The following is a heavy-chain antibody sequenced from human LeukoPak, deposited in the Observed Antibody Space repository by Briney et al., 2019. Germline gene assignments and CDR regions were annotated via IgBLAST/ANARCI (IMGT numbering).Heavy chain of an antibody. CDR3: ARDDYDSSGYYYAWFDP. Sequence: SVKVSCKASGGTFSSYAISWVRQAPGQGLDWMGGIIPIFGTANYAQKFQGRVTITADESTSTAYMELSSLRSEDTAVYYCARDDYDSSGYYYAWFDPWGQGTLVTVSS. D-gene: IGHD3-22*01. CDR1: GGTFSSYA. J-gene: IGHJ5*02. CDR2: IIPIFGTA. V-gene: IGHV1-69*13.